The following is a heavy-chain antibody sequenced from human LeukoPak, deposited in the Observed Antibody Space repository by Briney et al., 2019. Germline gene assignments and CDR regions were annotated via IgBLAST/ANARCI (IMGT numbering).Heavy chain of an antibody. CDR3: ASPPLLYYDSSGYYRTDAFDI. CDR1: GYSITSGNY. J-gene: IGHJ3*02. V-gene: IGHV4-38-2*01. Sequence: SETLSLTCAVSGYSITSGNYWGWIRHPPGKGLAWSGSIYHSGSTYYNPSLKSRVTISVDTTKNQFFLKLSSVTAAGTAVYYCASPPLLYYDSSGYYRTDAFDIWGQGTMVTVSS. CDR2: IYHSGST. D-gene: IGHD3-22*01.